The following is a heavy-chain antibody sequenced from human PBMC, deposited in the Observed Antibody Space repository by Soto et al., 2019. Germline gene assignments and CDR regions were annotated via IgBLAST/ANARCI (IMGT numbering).Heavy chain of an antibody. CDR2: IYPRDSDT. CDR1: GYTFTDYW. V-gene: IGHV5-51*01. Sequence: PGESLKISCKGSGYTFTDYWIGWVRQLPGKGLEWMGIIYPRDSDTRYSPSFQGHVTITVDKSTSTAYLQWSTLKASDTAMYYCARDISKFRYYYYGMDVWGQGTTVTVSS. D-gene: IGHD4-4*01. CDR3: ARDISKFRYYYYGMDV. J-gene: IGHJ6*02.